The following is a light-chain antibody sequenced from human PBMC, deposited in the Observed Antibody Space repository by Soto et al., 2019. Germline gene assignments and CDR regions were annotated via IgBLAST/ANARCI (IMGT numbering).Light chain of an antibody. CDR1: QSVSSSY. Sequence: EIVLTQSPGTLSLSPGERATLSCRASQSVSSSYLAWYQQKPGQAPRLLIYGASSRATGIPDRFSGSGSGKDLTLTISRLEAEDVAVYYCQQYGSSPTFGGGTKVEIK. V-gene: IGKV3-20*01. CDR2: GAS. CDR3: QQYGSSPT. J-gene: IGKJ4*01.